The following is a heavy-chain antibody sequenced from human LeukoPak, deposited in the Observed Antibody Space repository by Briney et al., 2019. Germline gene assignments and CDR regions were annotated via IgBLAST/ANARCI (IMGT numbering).Heavy chain of an antibody. V-gene: IGHV2-70*11. CDR1: GYSISSGYYW. D-gene: IGHD6-13*01. J-gene: IGHJ4*02. CDR2: IDWDDDK. Sequence: KPSETLSLTCTVSGYSISSGYYWGWIRQPPGKALEWLARIDWDDDKYHSTSLKTRLTISKDTSKNQVVLTMTNMDPVDTATYYCARQYSSSWYDWGQGTLVTVSS. CDR3: ARQYSSSWYD.